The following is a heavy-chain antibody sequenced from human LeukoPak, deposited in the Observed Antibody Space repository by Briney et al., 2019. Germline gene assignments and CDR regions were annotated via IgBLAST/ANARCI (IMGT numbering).Heavy chain of an antibody. CDR1: GYTFTGYY. Sequence: ASVKVSCTASGYTFTGYYMHWVRQATGQGLEWMGWMNPNSGNTGYAQKFQGRVTMTRNTSISTAYMELSSLRSEDTAVYYCARYYQAVYFDYWGQGTLVTVSS. CDR2: MNPNSGNT. D-gene: IGHD3-16*01. CDR3: ARYYQAVYFDY. V-gene: IGHV1-8*02. J-gene: IGHJ4*02.